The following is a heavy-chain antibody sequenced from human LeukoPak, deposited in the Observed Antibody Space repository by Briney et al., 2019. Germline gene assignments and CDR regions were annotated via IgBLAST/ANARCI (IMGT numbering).Heavy chain of an antibody. V-gene: IGHV3-48*04. CDR3: ASGIPDHF. CDR1: GFTFGSYS. J-gene: IGHJ6*02. D-gene: IGHD5-18*01. Sequence: GGSLSLSCAASGFTFGSYSMNWVRQAPGKGLEWVSYISSSGSAIYYADSVKGRFTISRDNAKNSLYLQMNSLRAEDTAVYYCASGIPDHFWGQGTTVTVSS. CDR2: ISSSGSAI.